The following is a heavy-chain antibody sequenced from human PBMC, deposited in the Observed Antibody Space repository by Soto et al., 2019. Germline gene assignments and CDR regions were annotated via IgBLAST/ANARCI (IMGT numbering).Heavy chain of an antibody. D-gene: IGHD3-22*01. J-gene: IGHJ4*02. V-gene: IGHV4-4*02. CDR2: IYHSGST. Sequence: SETLSLTCAVSGGSISSSNWWSWVRQPPGKGLEWIGEIYHSGSTNYNPSLKSRVTISVDKSKNQFSLKLSSVTAADTAVYYCASESGRGDSSGYYQGTRWGQGTLVTVSS. CDR1: GGSISSSNW. CDR3: ASESGRGDSSGYYQGTR.